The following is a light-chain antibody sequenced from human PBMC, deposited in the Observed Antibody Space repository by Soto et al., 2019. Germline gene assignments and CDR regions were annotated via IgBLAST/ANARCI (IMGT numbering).Light chain of an antibody. Sequence: DIQMTQSPSSLSASLGDRVTITCRASQSISWYLNWYQQKPGKAPRLLIYNASSLQSGVPSRFSGSGSGTDFTLTITSLQPEDFATYYCQQSCSTLWTFGQGTKVEIK. J-gene: IGKJ1*01. V-gene: IGKV1-39*01. CDR3: QQSCSTLWT. CDR1: QSISWY. CDR2: NAS.